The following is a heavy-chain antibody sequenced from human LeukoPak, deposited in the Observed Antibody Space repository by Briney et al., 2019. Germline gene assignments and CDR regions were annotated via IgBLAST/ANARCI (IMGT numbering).Heavy chain of an antibody. V-gene: IGHV4-4*07. CDR2: MHADGDT. J-gene: IGHJ4*02. CDR3: ARAPCGSGGTCAFDY. Sequence: PSETLSLTCTVSGGSISGSFWSWIRQPAGKGLEWIGRMHADGDTNYNPSLKSRITMSFDTPENQFSLKLTSVTAADTAVYFCARAPCGSGGTCAFDYWRQGTLVTVST. D-gene: IGHD2-15*01. CDR1: GGSISGSF.